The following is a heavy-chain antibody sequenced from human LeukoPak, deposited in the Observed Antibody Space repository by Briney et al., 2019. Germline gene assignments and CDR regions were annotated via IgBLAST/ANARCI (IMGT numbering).Heavy chain of an antibody. CDR3: ARAGQARYYDSSAYSLGAFDI. J-gene: IGHJ3*02. V-gene: IGHV3-33*01. Sequence: GGSLRLSCAASGFTFSSYGMHWVRQAPGKGLEWVAVIWYDGSNKYYADSVQGRFTISRDNSKNTLYLQMNSLRVEDTAVYYCARAGQARYYDSSAYSLGAFDIWGQGTMVTVSS. CDR1: GFTFSSYG. D-gene: IGHD3-22*01. CDR2: IWYDGSNK.